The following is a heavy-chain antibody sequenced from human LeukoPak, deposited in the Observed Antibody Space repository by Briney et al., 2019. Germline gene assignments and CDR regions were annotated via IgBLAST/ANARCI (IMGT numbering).Heavy chain of an antibody. CDR1: GFTFSSYW. D-gene: IGHD4-17*01. V-gene: IGHV3-7*01. Sequence: GGSLRLXCAAPGFTFSSYWMSWVRQAPGKGLEWVANIKQDGSEKYYVDSVKGRFTISRDNAKNSLYLQMNSLRAEDTAVYYCARDQGPYGDYYFDYWGQGTLVTVSS. CDR3: ARDQGPYGDYYFDY. J-gene: IGHJ4*02. CDR2: IKQDGSEK.